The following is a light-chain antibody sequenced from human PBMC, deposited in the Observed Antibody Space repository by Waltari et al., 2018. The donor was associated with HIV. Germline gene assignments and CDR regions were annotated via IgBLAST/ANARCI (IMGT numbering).Light chain of an antibody. J-gene: IGLJ2*01. CDR3: SSYAGSATLA. Sequence: QSALTQPPSASGSPGQSVPISCPGTSSDVGAYNLVAWYQQRPGEAPKLMIYEVTKRPSGVPARFSGSKSGNTASLTVSGLQAEDEADYYCSSYAGSATLAFGGGTKLTVL. CDR1: SSDVGAYNL. V-gene: IGLV2-8*01. CDR2: EVT.